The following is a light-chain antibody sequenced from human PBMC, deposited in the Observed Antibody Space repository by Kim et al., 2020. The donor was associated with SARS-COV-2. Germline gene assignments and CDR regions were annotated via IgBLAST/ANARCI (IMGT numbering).Light chain of an antibody. CDR2: WAS. Sequence: DIVMTQSPDSLAVSLGERATINCKSSQSVLFTSNNKNCLAWYQQKVRQPPKLLIYWASTRESGVPERFSGSGSGTDFTLTISSLQAEDVAVYYCQHYCTSPLTFGGGTKVDIK. J-gene: IGKJ4*01. V-gene: IGKV4-1*01. CDR1: QSVLFTSNNKNC. CDR3: QHYCTSPLT.